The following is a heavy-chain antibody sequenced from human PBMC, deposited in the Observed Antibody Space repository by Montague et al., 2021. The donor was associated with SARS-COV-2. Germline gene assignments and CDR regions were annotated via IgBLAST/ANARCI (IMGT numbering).Heavy chain of an antibody. CDR1: GGSISSTDHY. Sequence: SETLSLTCTVSGGSISSTDHYWAWMRQPPGKGREGIASICYSGSTYYNPSLKSRVTISVDTSKNLFSLQLNSVTPADTSVYYCARHLRVGNRWNGFEADYWGQGALVSVSS. CDR2: ICYSGST. J-gene: IGHJ4*02. CDR3: ARHLRVGNRWNGFEADY. D-gene: IGHD1-1*01. V-gene: IGHV4-39*01.